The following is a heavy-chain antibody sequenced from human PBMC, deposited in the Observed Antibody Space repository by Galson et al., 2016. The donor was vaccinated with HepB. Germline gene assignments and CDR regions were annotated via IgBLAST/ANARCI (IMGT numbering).Heavy chain of an antibody. J-gene: IGHJ4*02. V-gene: IGHV3-23*01. CDR1: GFTFNSYA. D-gene: IGHD1-14*01. Sequence: SLRLSCAGSGFTFNSYAMNWVRQAPGKGLEWISLISDNGHATYYADPVRGRFSIARDNSNNTLYLQMNSLRADDTAVYYCAKCPPGTRGSLDSWGQGTLVTVSS. CDR3: AKCPPGTRGSLDS. CDR2: ISDNGHAT.